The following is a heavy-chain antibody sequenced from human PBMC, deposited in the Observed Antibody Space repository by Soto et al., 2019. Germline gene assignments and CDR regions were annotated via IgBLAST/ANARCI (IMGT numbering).Heavy chain of an antibody. CDR2: ISYDGSNK. Sequence: QVQLVESGGGVVQPGRSLRLSCAASGFTFRSYGMHWVRQAPGKGLEWVAVISYDGSNKYYAESVKGRFTISRDNSKKTLYLQMNSLRAEDTDVYYCAKPLPYCSSTSCLRTGYYYYGMDVWGQGTTVTVSS. J-gene: IGHJ6*01. D-gene: IGHD2-2*01. CDR3: AKPLPYCSSTSCLRTGYYYYGMDV. CDR1: GFTFRSYG. V-gene: IGHV3-30*18.